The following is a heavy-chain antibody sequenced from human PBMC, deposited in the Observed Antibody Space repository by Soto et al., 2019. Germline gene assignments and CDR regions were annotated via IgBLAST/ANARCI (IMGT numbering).Heavy chain of an antibody. J-gene: IGHJ6*03. CDR1: GYTFTSYG. CDR3: ARVKGSGLRFSSYYMDV. Sequence: ASVKVSCKASGYTFTSYGISWVRQAPGQGLEWMGWISAYNGNTNYAQKLQGRVTMTTDTSTSTAYMELRSLRSDDTAVYYCARVKGSGLRFSSYYMDVWGKGTTVTVSS. D-gene: IGHD5-12*01. CDR2: ISAYNGNT. V-gene: IGHV1-18*01.